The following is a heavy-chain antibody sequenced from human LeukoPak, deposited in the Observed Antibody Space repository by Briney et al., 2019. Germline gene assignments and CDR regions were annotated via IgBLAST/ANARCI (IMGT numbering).Heavy chain of an antibody. CDR3: ARVNGYSYGKSNYFDY. J-gene: IGHJ4*02. CDR2: IWYDGSNK. Sequence: PGGSLRLSCAASGFTFSSYGMHWVRQAPGKGLEWVAVIWYDGSNKYYADSVKGRFTISGDNSKNTLYLQMNSLRAEDTAVYYCARVNGYSYGKSNYFDYWGQGTLVTVSS. CDR1: GFTFSSYG. V-gene: IGHV3-33*01. D-gene: IGHD5-18*01.